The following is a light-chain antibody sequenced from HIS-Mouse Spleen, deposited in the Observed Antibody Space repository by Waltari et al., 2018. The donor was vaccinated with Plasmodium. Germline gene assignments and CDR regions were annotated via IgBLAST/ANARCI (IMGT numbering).Light chain of an antibody. Sequence: MTQSPATLSVSPGERAPPSCRASQSISSWWAWYQQKPGKAPKLLIYKASSLESGVPSRFSGSGSGTEFTLTISSLQPDDFATYYCQQYNSYYTFGQGTKLEIK. CDR1: QSISSW. J-gene: IGKJ2*01. CDR2: KAS. V-gene: IGKV1-5*03. CDR3: QQYNSYYT.